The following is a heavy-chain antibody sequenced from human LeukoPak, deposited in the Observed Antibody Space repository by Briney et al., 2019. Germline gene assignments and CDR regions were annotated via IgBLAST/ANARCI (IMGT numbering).Heavy chain of an antibody. CDR1: GFTFSNAW. CDR2: IKSKTDGGTT. J-gene: IGHJ4*02. CDR3: TTSLLWFGGFDY. D-gene: IGHD3-10*01. Sequence: PGGSLRLSCAASGFTFSNAWMSWVRQAPGKGLEWVGHIKSKTDGGTTDYAAPVKGRFTISRDDSKNTLYLQMNSLKTEDTAVYYCTTSLLWFGGFDYWGQGTLVTVSS. V-gene: IGHV3-15*01.